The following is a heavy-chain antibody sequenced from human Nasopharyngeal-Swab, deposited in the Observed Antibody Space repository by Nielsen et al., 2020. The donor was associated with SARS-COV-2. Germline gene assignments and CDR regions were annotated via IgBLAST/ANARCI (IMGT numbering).Heavy chain of an antibody. V-gene: IGHV3-23*01. CDR2: ITGNGDTT. D-gene: IGHD6-13*01. Sequence: GESLKISCAASGFTFSSYSMSWLRQAPGKGLEWVSTITGNGDTTYYADPVKGRFTISRDNSENTVYLQMNSLRAEDTALYHCARPLSRDSTWTTEANWFDPWGQGTLVTVSS. CDR3: ARPLSRDSTWTTEANWFDP. CDR1: GFTFSSYS. J-gene: IGHJ5*02.